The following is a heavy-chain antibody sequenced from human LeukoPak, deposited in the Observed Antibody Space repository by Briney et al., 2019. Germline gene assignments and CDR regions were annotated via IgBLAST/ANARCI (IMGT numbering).Heavy chain of an antibody. Sequence: GGSLRLSCAASGFTFSSYWTSWVRQAPGKGLEWVANIKQDGSEKYYVDSVEGRFTISRDNAKNSLYLQMNSLRAEDTAVYYCAREALIARRPSKFDPWGQGTLVTVSS. CDR1: GFTFSSYW. CDR2: IKQDGSEK. D-gene: IGHD6-13*01. J-gene: IGHJ5*02. V-gene: IGHV3-7*01. CDR3: AREALIARRPSKFDP.